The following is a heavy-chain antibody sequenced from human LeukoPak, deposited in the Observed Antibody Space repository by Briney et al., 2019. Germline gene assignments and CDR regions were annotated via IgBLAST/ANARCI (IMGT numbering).Heavy chain of an antibody. J-gene: IGHJ6*03. D-gene: IGHD1-26*01. CDR3: AFSSYYLQGNYYYMDV. CDR2: IIPIFGTA. V-gene: IGHV1-69*13. Sequence: SVKVSCKASGGTFSSYAISWVRQAPGQGLEWMGGIIPIFGTANYAQKFQGRVTITADESTSTAYMELRSLRSDDTAVYYCAFSSYYLQGNYYYMDVWGKGTTVTVSS. CDR1: GGTFSSYA.